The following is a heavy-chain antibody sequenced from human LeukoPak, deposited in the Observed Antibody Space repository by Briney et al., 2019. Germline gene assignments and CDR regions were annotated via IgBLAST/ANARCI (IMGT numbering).Heavy chain of an antibody. CDR3: ARHPTSRYSYRPPRGWFDY. Sequence: SETLSLTCAVYGGSFSGYYWSWIRQPPGKGLEWIGEINHSGSTNYNPSLKSRVTISVDTSKNQFSLKLSSVTAADTAVYYCARHPTSRYSYRPPRGWFDYWGQGTLVTVSS. V-gene: IGHV4-34*01. CDR1: GGSFSGYY. CDR2: INHSGST. J-gene: IGHJ4*02. D-gene: IGHD5-18*01.